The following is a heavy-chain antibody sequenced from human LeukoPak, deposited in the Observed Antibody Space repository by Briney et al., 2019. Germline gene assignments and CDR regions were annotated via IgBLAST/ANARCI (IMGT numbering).Heavy chain of an antibody. CDR3: ARHLFIAAAGTLGY. V-gene: IGHV1-2*06. CDR1: GYTFTGYY. Sequence: ASVKVSCKASGYTFTGYYMHWVRQAPGQGLEWMGRINPNSSGTNYAQKCQGRVTMTRNTSISTAYMELSRLRSDETAVYYCARHLFIAAAGTLGYWGQGTLVTVSS. J-gene: IGHJ4*02. CDR2: INPNSSGT. D-gene: IGHD6-13*01.